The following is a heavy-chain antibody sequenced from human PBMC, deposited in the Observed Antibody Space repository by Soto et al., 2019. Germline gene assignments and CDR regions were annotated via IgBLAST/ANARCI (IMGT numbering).Heavy chain of an antibody. D-gene: IGHD5-12*01. CDR1: GCSISSGGYY. CDR3: ARAPVDIVATTADYFDY. V-gene: IGHV4-31*03. CDR2: IYYSGST. J-gene: IGHJ4*02. Sequence: PSETLSLTCTVSGCSISSGGYYWSWIRQHPGKGLEWIGYIYYSGSTYYNPSLKSRVTISVDTSKNQFSLKLSSVTAADTAVYYCARAPVDIVATTADYFDYWGQGTLVTVSS.